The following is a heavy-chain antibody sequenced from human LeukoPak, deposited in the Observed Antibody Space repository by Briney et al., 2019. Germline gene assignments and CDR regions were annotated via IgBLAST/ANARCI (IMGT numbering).Heavy chain of an antibody. CDR2: VSRDGDST. CDR3: TRNCYDNMGPFAAFDI. Sequence: PGGSLRLSCAISGFTFRRYAMYWVRQAPGKGLEFVSAVSRDGDSTYYADSVKGRFTISRDNSKNTLFLQMGSLRPEDMAVYFCTRNCYDNMGPFAAFDIWGQGTMVTVAS. J-gene: IGHJ3*02. CDR1: GFTFRRYA. D-gene: IGHD2-2*01. V-gene: IGHV3-64*02.